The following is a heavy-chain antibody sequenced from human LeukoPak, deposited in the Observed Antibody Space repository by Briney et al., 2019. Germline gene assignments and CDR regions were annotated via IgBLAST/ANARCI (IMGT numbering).Heavy chain of an antibody. Sequence: GGSLRLSCATPGFTFTNYAMTWVRQAPGKGLEWVSGIAGSGGSTFYADSVKGRFTISRDNAKNSLYLQMNSLRVEDTAMYYCTTSKDHYSHHWGQGTLVTVSS. V-gene: IGHV3-23*01. CDR1: GFTFTNYA. CDR3: TTSKDHYSHH. J-gene: IGHJ4*02. CDR2: IAGSGGST.